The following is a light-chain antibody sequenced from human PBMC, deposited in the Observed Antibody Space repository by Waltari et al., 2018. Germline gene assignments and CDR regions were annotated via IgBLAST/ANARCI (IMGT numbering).Light chain of an antibody. CDR2: GVS. Sequence: QSALTQPASVSGSPGQAITISCTGTSSDIGRYNYVSWYQQHPGKAPKLVISGVSNRPVGVSNRVSGSKAGNTASLTISGLRSEDEADYYCATWDGSLSSWVFGGGTKLTVL. J-gene: IGLJ3*02. CDR1: SSDIGRYNY. V-gene: IGLV2-14*01. CDR3: ATWDGSLSSWV.